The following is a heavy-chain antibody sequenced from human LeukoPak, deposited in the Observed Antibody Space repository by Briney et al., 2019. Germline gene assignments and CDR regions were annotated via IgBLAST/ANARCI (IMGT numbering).Heavy chain of an antibody. CDR2: IYHSGST. J-gene: IGHJ4*02. CDR3: ARVPAAMGAIDY. CDR1: GGSITSSNW. V-gene: IGHV4-4*02. D-gene: IGHD2-2*01. Sequence: PSGTLSLTCAVSGGSITSSNWWSWVRQPPGKALEWIGEIYHSGSTNYNPSLKSRVTIAVDKSKNQFSLKLGSVTAADTAVYYCARVPAAMGAIDYWGQGTLVIVSS.